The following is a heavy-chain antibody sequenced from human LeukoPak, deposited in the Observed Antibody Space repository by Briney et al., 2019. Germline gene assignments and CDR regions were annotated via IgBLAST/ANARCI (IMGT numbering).Heavy chain of an antibody. Sequence: SETLSLTCAVYGGSFSGYYWSWIRQPPGEGLEWIGEINHSGSTNYNPSLKSRVTISVDTSKNQFSLKLSSVTAADTAVYYCARRRLRYFDWLSENPYYFDYWGQGTLVTVSS. CDR3: ARRRLRYFDWLSENPYYFDY. V-gene: IGHV4-34*01. D-gene: IGHD3-9*01. CDR2: INHSGST. CDR1: GGSFSGYY. J-gene: IGHJ4*02.